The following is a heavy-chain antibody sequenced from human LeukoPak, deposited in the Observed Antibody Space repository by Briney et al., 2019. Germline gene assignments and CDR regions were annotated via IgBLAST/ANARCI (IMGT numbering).Heavy chain of an antibody. CDR1: GFTFSSYE. J-gene: IGHJ4*02. Sequence: GGSLRLSCAASGFTFSSYEMNWVRQAPGKGLEWVSYISSSGRTTYYADSVKGRFTISRDNAKNSLFLQMDSLRADDTAVYYCARVTELVAFDYWGPGTLLTVSS. CDR2: ISSSGRTT. CDR3: ARVTELVAFDY. D-gene: IGHD3-10*01. V-gene: IGHV3-48*03.